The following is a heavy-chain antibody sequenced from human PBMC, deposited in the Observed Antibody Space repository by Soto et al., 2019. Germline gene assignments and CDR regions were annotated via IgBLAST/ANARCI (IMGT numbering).Heavy chain of an antibody. V-gene: IGHV1-69*13. CDR1: GGTFSSYA. D-gene: IGHD3-10*01. CDR3: ARAGTLITMVRGVIDNWFDP. CDR2: TIPIFGTA. J-gene: IGHJ5*02. Sequence: SVKVSCKASGGTFSSYAISWVRQAPGQGLEWMGGTIPIFGTANYAQKFQGRVTITADESTSTAYMELSSLRSEDTAVYYCARAGTLITMVRGVIDNWFDPWGQGTLVTVSS.